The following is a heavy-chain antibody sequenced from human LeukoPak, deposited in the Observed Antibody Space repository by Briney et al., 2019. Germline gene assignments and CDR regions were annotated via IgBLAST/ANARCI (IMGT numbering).Heavy chain of an antibody. CDR2: ISGSGGST. CDR3: AKDGHIAVAGTDWFDP. CDR1: GFTFSSYA. J-gene: IGHJ5*02. Sequence: GGSLRLSCAASGFTFSSYAMSWVRQAPGKGLEWVSAISGSGGSTYYADSVKGRFTISRDNSKNTLYLQMNSLRAEDTAVYYCAKDGHIAVAGTDWFDPWGQGTLVTVSS. V-gene: IGHV3-23*01. D-gene: IGHD6-19*01.